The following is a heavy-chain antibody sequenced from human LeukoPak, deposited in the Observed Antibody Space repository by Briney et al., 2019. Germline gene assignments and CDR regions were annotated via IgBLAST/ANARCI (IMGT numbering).Heavy chain of an antibody. CDR1: GFTFSSYW. V-gene: IGHV3-7*01. CDR3: ASAPHDY. J-gene: IGHJ4*02. CDR2: IKQDGSEK. Sequence: GGSLRLSCAASGFTFSSYWISWVRQAPGKGLEWVANIKQDGSEKYYVDSVKGRFTISRDNAKNSLYLQMNSLRAEDTAVYYCASAPHDYWGQGTLVTVSS.